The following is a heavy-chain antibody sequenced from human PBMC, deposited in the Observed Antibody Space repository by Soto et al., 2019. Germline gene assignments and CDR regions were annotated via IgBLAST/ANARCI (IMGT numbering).Heavy chain of an antibody. Sequence: ASVNVHCKASGGTFSSYAISWVRQAPGQGLEWMGGIIPVFGTGIYAQKLQGRVTITADKSTNTAYMELSSLRYEDTAVYFCARVGGMGGYIKGLAYWGQGTVVPV. CDR2: IIPVFGTG. D-gene: IGHD5-18*01. CDR3: ARVGGMGGYIKGLAY. J-gene: IGHJ4*02. V-gene: IGHV1-69*06. CDR1: GGTFSSYA.